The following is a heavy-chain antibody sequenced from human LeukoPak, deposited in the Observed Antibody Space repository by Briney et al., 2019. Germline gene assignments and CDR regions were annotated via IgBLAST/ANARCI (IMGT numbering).Heavy chain of an antibody. V-gene: IGHV1-18*01. D-gene: IGHD3-3*01. CDR2: ISAYNGNT. CDR1: GYTFTSYG. J-gene: IGHJ6*03. Sequence: ASVKVSCKASGYTFTSYGISWVRQAPGQGLEWMGWISAYNGNTNYAQKLQGRVTMTTDTSTSTAYMELRSLRSDDTAVYYCAREILIYDSWFGSVYYYYMDVWGKGTTVTVS. CDR3: AREILIYDSWFGSVYYYYMDV.